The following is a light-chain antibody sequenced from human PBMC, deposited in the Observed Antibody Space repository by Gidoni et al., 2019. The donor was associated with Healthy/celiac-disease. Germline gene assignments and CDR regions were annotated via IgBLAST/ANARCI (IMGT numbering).Light chain of an antibody. CDR1: QSISSY. CDR3: QQSYSTPRT. V-gene: IGKV1-39*01. J-gene: IGKJ4*01. CDR2: AAS. Sequence: DIQMTQSPSSLSASVGDRVTITCRASQSISSYLNWYQQKPGKAPKLLIYAASSLQSGVPSRFSGSGSGTDFTLTISSLQPEDFATYYCQQSYSTPRTFGGXTKVXIK.